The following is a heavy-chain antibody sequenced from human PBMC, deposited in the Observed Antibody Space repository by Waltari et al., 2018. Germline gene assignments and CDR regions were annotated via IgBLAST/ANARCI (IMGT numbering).Heavy chain of an antibody. J-gene: IGHJ4*02. Sequence: QMQLVQSGPAVQKPGTSVKVSCKASAFPFTSSATQLVRQARGQRLEWIGWSVVGSGNTNYAQKFQERVTITRDMSTSTAYMELSSLRSEDTAVYYCAAVEVTTRYYFDYWGQGTLVTVSS. D-gene: IGHD4-4*01. CDR2: SVVGSGNT. CDR3: AAVEVTTRYYFDY. CDR1: AFPFTSSA. V-gene: IGHV1-58*02.